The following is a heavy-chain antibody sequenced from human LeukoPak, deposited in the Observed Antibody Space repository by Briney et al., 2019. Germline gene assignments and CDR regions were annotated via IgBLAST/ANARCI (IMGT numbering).Heavy chain of an antibody. CDR3: TTPWIFGVVMS. Sequence: GGSLRLSCTASGFTFGDYAMSWFRQAPGKGLEWVGFIRGKTDGGTTDYAAPVKGRFTISRDDSKNTLYLQMNSLKTEDTAVYYCTTPWIFGVVMSWGQGTLVTVSS. V-gene: IGHV3-49*03. CDR2: IRGKTDGGTT. D-gene: IGHD3-3*01. J-gene: IGHJ4*02. CDR1: GFTFGDYA.